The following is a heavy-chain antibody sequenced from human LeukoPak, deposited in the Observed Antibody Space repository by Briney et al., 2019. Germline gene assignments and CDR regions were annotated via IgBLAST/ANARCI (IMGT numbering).Heavy chain of an antibody. D-gene: IGHD2/OR15-2a*01. V-gene: IGHV1-2*02. J-gene: IGHJ5*02. CDR1: GYTLTGYY. CDR3: AVGRDSRIIFSWFDP. CDR2: INPNSGGT. Sequence: ASVKVSCKASGYTLTGYYMHWVRQAPGQGLEWMGWINPNSGGTNYAQKFQGRVTMTRDTSISTAYMELSRLRSDDTAVYYCAVGRDSRIIFSWFDPWGQGTLVTVSS.